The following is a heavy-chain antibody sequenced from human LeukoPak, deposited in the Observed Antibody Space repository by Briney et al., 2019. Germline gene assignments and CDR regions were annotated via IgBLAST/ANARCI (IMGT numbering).Heavy chain of an antibody. J-gene: IGHJ4*02. V-gene: IGHV4-34*01. CDR2: IYYSGST. D-gene: IGHD3-22*01. CDR1: GGSFSGYY. CDR3: ARERTLFPGDSSGYFDY. Sequence: SETLSLTCAVYGGSFSGYYWSWIRQPPGKGLEWIGSIYYSGSTYYNPSLKRRVTISVDTSKNQFSLKLSSVTAADTAVYYCARERTLFPGDSSGYFDYWGQGTLVTVSS.